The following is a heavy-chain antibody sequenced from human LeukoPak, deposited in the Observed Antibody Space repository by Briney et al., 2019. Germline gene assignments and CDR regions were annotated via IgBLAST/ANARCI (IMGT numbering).Heavy chain of an antibody. CDR1: GFTFSSYA. CDR3: AKTDAYCSSTSCYTWYFDL. CDR2: ISGSGGSK. D-gene: IGHD2-2*02. Sequence: PGGSLRLSCAASGFTFSSYAMTWVRQAPGKGLEWVSGISGSGGSKYYADSVKGRFTISRDNSKNTLYLQMNSLRAEDTAVYYCAKTDAYCSSTSCYTWYFDLWGRGTLVTVSS. J-gene: IGHJ2*01. V-gene: IGHV3-23*01.